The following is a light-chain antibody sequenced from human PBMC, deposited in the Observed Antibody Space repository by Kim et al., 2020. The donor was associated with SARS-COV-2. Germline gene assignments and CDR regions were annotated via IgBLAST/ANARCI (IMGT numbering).Light chain of an antibody. CDR1: KLGDKY. V-gene: IGLV3-1*01. CDR3: QAWHSSTVV. CDR2: QDT. Sequence: ESPGETPNIPGSGEKLGDKYACWYQQKPGQAPVLDIYQDTKRTSGIPERFSGSNSGNTATLTISETQAMDEADYYCQAWHSSTVVFGGGTQLTVL. J-gene: IGLJ2*01.